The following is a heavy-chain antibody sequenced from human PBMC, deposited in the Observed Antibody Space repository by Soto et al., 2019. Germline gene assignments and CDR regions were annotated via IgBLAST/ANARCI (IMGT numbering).Heavy chain of an antibody. J-gene: IGHJ4*02. V-gene: IGHV3-30-3*01. CDR2: MSFDGNSK. CDR1: GFTFDDYA. D-gene: IGHD2-21*01. CDR3: TRGRSMIANDDFEY. Sequence: GGSLRLSCAASGFTFDDYAMHWVRQVPGKGLEWVAAMSFDGNSKYFADSVKGRFKISRDTSKNTWSLEMESLGVEDSALYHCTRGRSMIANDDFEYWGQGTQVTVSS.